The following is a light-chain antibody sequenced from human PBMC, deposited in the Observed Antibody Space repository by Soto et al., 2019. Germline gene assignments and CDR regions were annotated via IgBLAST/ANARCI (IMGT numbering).Light chain of an antibody. CDR1: SGSVSTNYC. V-gene: IGLV8-61*01. CDR2: STN. Sequence: QTVVTQEPSFSVSPGGTVTLTCGLSSGSVSTNYCPSWYQQTPGQAPRTLIYSTNTRSSGVPDRFSGSILGNKAALTITGAQAEDESDYYCVLYMPGGISVFGGGTKVTVL. CDR3: VLYMPGGISV. J-gene: IGLJ3*02.